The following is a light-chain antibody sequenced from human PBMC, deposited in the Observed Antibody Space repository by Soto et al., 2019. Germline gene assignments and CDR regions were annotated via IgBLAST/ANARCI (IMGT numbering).Light chain of an antibody. V-gene: IGKV1-5*01. CDR2: DAS. J-gene: IGKJ1*01. CDR1: QAISVS. CDR3: QQLEKYST. Sequence: IQMTQSPSTLSASVGDTVTISCRASQAISVSLAWYRQKPGKAPNLLIYDASTLQEGVPSRFSGSGSGTRFSLVCNRLQPDDFAIYSCQQLEKYSTCGHGTKV.